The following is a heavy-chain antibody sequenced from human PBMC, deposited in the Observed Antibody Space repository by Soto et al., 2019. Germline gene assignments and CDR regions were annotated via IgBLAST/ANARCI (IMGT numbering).Heavy chain of an antibody. D-gene: IGHD6-19*01. CDR1: GYTFTNYG. CDR3: ARDVSGWYYFDF. Sequence: QVQLVQSGAEEKKTGASVKVACKASGYTFTNYGIYWVRQAPGQRLECMGGINAADGNTKYAEKFKGRVTITRDISTSTVYMELSSLMSEATAIDYCARDVSGWYYFDFWGQGTLVTVSS. J-gene: IGHJ4*02. CDR2: INAADGNT. V-gene: IGHV1-3*05.